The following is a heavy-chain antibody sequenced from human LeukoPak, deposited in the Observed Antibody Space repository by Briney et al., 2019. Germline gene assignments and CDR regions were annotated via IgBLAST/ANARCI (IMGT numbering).Heavy chain of an antibody. Sequence: GGSLRLSCAASGFTFSSYAMHWVRQAPGKGLEWVAVIWYDGSNKYYADSVKGRFTISRDNSKNTLYLQMNSLRAEDTAVYYCARDNYDFWSGSRIDPWGQGTLVTVSS. V-gene: IGHV3-33*08. CDR1: GFTFSSYA. CDR3: ARDNYDFWSGSRIDP. J-gene: IGHJ5*02. D-gene: IGHD3-3*01. CDR2: IWYDGSNK.